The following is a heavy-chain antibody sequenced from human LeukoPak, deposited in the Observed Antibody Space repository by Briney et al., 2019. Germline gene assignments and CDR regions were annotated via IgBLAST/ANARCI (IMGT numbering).Heavy chain of an antibody. V-gene: IGHV1-2*02. J-gene: IGHJ4*02. CDR1: PSPSTGSY. CDR3: ASTLAAGTSYFDY. CDR2: INPNSGGT. Sequence: ASPSPSTGSYINSVLQAPGQGLESMGWINPNSGGTYYAQKFQGRGTMTRDTSISTAYMELSRLTSDDTAVYYCASTLAAGTSYFDYWGQGTLVTGSS. D-gene: IGHD6-13*01.